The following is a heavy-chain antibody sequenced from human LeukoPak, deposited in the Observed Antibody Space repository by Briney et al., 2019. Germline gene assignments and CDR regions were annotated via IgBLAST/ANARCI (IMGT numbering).Heavy chain of an antibody. J-gene: IGHJ4*02. Sequence: PSEILSLTCTVSGGSISSYYWSWIRQPPGKGLEWVGSLFHSGNTNYNPSLKSRVTISLDTSKNRVSLKLSSVTAADTAVYYCARGSSPFDYWGQGTLVTVSS. CDR2: LFHSGNT. CDR3: ARGSSPFDY. V-gene: IGHV4-59*08. CDR1: GGSISSYY.